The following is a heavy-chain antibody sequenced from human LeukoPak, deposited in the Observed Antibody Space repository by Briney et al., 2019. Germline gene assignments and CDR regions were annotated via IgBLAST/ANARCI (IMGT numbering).Heavy chain of an antibody. CDR2: ISAYNGNT. Sequence: GASVKVSCKASGYTFTGYYMHWVRQAPGQGLEWMGWISAYNGNTNYAQKLQGRVTMATDTSASTAYMGLRSLRSDDTAVYYCARDGLLDDSYPLSNWGQGTLVTVSS. V-gene: IGHV1-18*04. J-gene: IGHJ4*02. CDR1: GYTFTGYY. D-gene: IGHD5-18*01. CDR3: ARDGLLDDSYPLSN.